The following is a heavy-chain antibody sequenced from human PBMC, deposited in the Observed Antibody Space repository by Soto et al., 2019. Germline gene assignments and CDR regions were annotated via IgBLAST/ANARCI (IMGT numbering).Heavy chain of an antibody. Sequence: GGSLRLSCAASGFTFSNYAMNWVRQAPGKGLEYVSAISGNGFSTYYGDSVRGRFIISRDNSKNTLYLQMGSLRAEDMAVYYCARGPSTVATWLDYWGQGTLVTVSS. J-gene: IGHJ4*02. CDR3: ARGPSTVATWLDY. CDR1: GFTFSNYA. V-gene: IGHV3-64*02. CDR2: ISGNGFST. D-gene: IGHD4-17*01.